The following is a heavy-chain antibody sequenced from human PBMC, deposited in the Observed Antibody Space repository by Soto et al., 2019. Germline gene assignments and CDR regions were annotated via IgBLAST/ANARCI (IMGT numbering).Heavy chain of an antibody. J-gene: IGHJ2*01. Sequence: QVQLQQSGPGLVKPSQTLSLMCDISGDSVSSVTATWSWIRQSPSRGLEWLGRTYYRSKWYNDYAVSVKGRIVITPDTSKNQLSQQLNSVTPEDTATYFCARDGSGFHWYFDVWGRGTLVTVSS. CDR2: TYYRSKWYN. CDR1: GDSVSSVTAT. V-gene: IGHV6-1*01. D-gene: IGHD6-19*01. CDR3: ARDGSGFHWYFDV.